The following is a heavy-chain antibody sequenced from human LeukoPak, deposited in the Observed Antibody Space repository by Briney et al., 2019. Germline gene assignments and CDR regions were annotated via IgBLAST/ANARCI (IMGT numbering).Heavy chain of an antibody. CDR2: IHPNSGGT. J-gene: IGHJ4*02. CDR1: GYTFTDYY. D-gene: IGHD6-6*01. Sequence: ASVNLSSKASGYTFTDYYMYWVRRAPGQGLEWMGWIHPNSGGTNYAQKFQGRVTMTRDTSISTAYMDLSRLRSDDTAVYYCARGHSSSTSFDYWGQGTLVTVSS. CDR3: ARGHSSSTSFDY. V-gene: IGHV1-2*02.